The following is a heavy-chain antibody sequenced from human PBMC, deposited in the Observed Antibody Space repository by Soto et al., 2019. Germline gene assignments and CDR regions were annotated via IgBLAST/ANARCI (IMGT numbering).Heavy chain of an antibody. CDR1: VFTFSSFS. Sequence: GGSLRLSCTASVFTFSSFSLHWVLKNPGKGLEWLALISYDGSTKYNADSVKGRFTVSRDNSNNTLYLQLSSLRPEDTAVYYCARTTTVAGTPELEYWGQGTLVTVSS. D-gene: IGHD6-19*01. V-gene: IGHV3-30-3*01. J-gene: IGHJ4*02. CDR3: ARTTTVAGTPELEY. CDR2: ISYDGSTK.